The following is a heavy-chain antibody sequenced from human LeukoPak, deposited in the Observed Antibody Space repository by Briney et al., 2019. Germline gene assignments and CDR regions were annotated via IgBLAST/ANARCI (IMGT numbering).Heavy chain of an antibody. D-gene: IGHD2-2*01. CDR1: GGSISSGSYY. V-gene: IGHV4-61*02. CDR3: ARGTVIVPDAPFGWFDP. J-gene: IGHJ5*02. Sequence: PSETLSLTCTVSGGSISSGSYYWSWIRLPAGKGLEWIGRIYTSGTTNYNPSLKSRVTISVDTSKNQVSLKLYAVTAADTAVYYCARGTVIVPDAPFGWFDPWGQGTLVTVSS. CDR2: IYTSGTT.